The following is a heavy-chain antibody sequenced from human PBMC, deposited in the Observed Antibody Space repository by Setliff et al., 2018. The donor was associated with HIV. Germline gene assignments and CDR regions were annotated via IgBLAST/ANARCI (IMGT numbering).Heavy chain of an antibody. Sequence: PSETLSLTCAVSGYSISSGYYWGWIRQPPGKGLEWIGSIYHSGNTYYNPSLKSRVTISVDTSKNQFSLKLTSVTAADTAVYYCARHEPYSSSWFVDYWGQGTLVTVSS. V-gene: IGHV4-38-2*01. D-gene: IGHD6-13*01. CDR1: GYSISSGYY. CDR2: IYHSGNT. CDR3: ARHEPYSSSWFVDY. J-gene: IGHJ4*02.